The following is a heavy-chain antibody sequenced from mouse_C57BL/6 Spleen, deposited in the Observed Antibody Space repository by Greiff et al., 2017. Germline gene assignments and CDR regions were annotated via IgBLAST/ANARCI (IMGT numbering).Heavy chain of an antibody. Sequence: QVQLKESGAELARPGASVKLSCKASGYTFTSYGISWVKQRTGQGLEWIGEIYPRSGNTYYNEKFKGKATLTADKSSSTAYMELRSLTSEDSAVYFCANSQTAQAPFAYWGQGTLVTVSA. CDR1: GYTFTSYG. CDR2: IYPRSGNT. V-gene: IGHV1-81*01. J-gene: IGHJ3*01. CDR3: ANSQTAQAPFAY. D-gene: IGHD3-2*02.